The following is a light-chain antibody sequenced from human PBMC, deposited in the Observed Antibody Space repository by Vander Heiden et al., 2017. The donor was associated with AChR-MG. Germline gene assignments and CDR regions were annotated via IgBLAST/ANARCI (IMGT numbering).Light chain of an antibody. CDR2: GAS. J-gene: IGKJ2*01. CDR3: QQYNKWPPYT. CDR1: QSVGSN. V-gene: IGKV3-15*01. Sequence: ELVMTQSPATLSVSPGESATLSCRASQSVGSNLAGYQQKPGQAPRLLIHGASTRATGIPARFSGSGSGTEFTLTISSLQSEDFAVYYCQQYNKWPPYTFGQGTKLEIK.